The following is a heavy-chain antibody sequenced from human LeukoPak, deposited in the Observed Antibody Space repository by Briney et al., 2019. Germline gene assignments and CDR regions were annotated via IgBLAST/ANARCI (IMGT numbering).Heavy chain of an antibody. J-gene: IGHJ5*02. D-gene: IGHD3-10*01. CDR1: GFTFSIYG. V-gene: IGHV3-30*18. CDR3: TKEGLPSGSSWSAWFDP. CDR2: IANDAKTT. Sequence: GESLKISCTASGFTFSIYGTHWVRQAPGKGLEWVAVIANDAKTTYYADSVKGRFTISRDNSKNTLYLQMNSLRAEDTAVYYCTKEGLPSGSSWSAWFDPWGQGTLVTVSS.